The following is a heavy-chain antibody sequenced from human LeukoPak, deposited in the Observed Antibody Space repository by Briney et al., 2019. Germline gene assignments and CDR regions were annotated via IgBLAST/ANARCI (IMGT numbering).Heavy chain of an antibody. Sequence: PSETLSLTCTVSGGSISSSSYYWGWVRQPPGKGLEWIGSIYYSGSTYYNPSLKSRVTISVDTSKNQFSLKLSSVTAADTAVYYCARARLGEFYYFDYWGQGTLVTVSS. CDR1: GGSISSSSYY. CDR2: IYYSGST. CDR3: ARARLGEFYYFDY. D-gene: IGHD3-16*01. J-gene: IGHJ4*02. V-gene: IGHV4-39*07.